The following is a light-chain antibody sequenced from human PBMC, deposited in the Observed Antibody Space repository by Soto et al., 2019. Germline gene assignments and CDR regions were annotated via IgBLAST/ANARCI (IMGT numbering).Light chain of an antibody. CDR1: SSDVGDYDY. Sequence: QSALTQPPSTSGSPGQSVTISCTGTSSDVGDYDYVSWYQQHPGKAPKLMIYEVNKRPSGVPDRFSGSKSGNTASLTVSGLQAEDEDDYHCSSYAGSNNLVFGGGTKLTVL. CDR2: EVN. V-gene: IGLV2-8*01. J-gene: IGLJ2*01. CDR3: SSYAGSNNLV.